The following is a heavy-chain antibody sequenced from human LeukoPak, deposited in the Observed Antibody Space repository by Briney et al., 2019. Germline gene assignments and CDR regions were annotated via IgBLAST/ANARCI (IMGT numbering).Heavy chain of an antibody. CDR3: ARDRGWYRADN. CDR2: ISSTSTEK. Sequence: VKPGGSLRLSCAASGFTFSNYKMNWVRQAPGKGLEWVSSISSTSTEKTYADSVKGRFTISRDNAKNSLYLQMNSLRAEDTAVYYCARDRGWYRADNWGQGTLVTVSS. D-gene: IGHD6-19*01. V-gene: IGHV3-21*01. CDR1: GFTFSNYK. J-gene: IGHJ4*02.